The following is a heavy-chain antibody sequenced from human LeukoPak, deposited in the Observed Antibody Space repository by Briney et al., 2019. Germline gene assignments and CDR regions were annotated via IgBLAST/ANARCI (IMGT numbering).Heavy chain of an antibody. D-gene: IGHD4-17*01. Sequence: SQTLCLTSTVSGGPIRDYYWSGIRQASGKGLEWIRSVYYSGSTIYNPSLKSRVTISMDTSKKHFSLQLTSVTAAETAVYYCARADFGDYEWYFDLWGRGTLVTVSS. CDR1: GGPIRDYY. CDR3: ARADFGDYEWYFDL. J-gene: IGHJ2*01. V-gene: IGHV4-59*01. CDR2: VYYSGST.